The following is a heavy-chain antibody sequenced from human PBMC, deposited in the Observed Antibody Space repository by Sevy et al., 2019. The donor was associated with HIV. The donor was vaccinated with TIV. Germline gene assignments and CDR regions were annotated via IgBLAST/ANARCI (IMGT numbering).Heavy chain of an antibody. CDR2: IRYDGSNK. J-gene: IGHJ4*02. CDR3: AKEIDYGDYEIYYFDY. D-gene: IGHD4-17*01. V-gene: IGHV3-30*02. Sequence: GGFLRLSCAASGFTFSSYGMHWVRQAPGKGLEWVAFIRYDGSNKYYADSVKGRFTISRDNSKNTLYLQMNSLRAEDTAVYYCAKEIDYGDYEIYYFDYWGQGTLVTVSS. CDR1: GFTFSSYG.